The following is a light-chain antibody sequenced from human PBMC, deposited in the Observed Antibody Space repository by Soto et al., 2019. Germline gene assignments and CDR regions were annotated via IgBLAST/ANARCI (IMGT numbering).Light chain of an antibody. Sequence: DVQMTQSPSTLSASVGDRVTITCRASQSISSWLAWYQQKPGKAPILLISKASSLESGVPSRFSGSGSGTEFTLTISSLQPDDFATYYCQQYNSYSWTFGQGTKVEIK. CDR1: QSISSW. J-gene: IGKJ1*01. CDR3: QQYNSYSWT. V-gene: IGKV1-5*03. CDR2: KAS.